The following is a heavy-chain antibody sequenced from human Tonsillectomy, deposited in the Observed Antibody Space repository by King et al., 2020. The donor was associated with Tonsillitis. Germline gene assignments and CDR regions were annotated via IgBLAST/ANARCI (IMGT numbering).Heavy chain of an antibody. J-gene: IGHJ4*02. Sequence: QLVQSGGGLVKPGGSLRLSCAASGFTFNSHSMNWVRQAPGKGLEWVSSISSSSTYIYYADSVKGRFTISRDNAKNSLYLQMNSLRAEDTAVYYCARELWFGELLTDYWGQGTLVTVSS. V-gene: IGHV3-21*01. D-gene: IGHD3-10*01. CDR2: ISSSSTYI. CDR1: GFTFNSHS. CDR3: ARELWFGELLTDY.